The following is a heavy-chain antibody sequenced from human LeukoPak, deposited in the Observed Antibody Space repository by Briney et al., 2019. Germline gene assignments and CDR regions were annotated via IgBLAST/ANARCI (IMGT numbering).Heavy chain of an antibody. V-gene: IGHV3-7*01. D-gene: IGHD3-22*01. Sequence: GGSLRLSCAPSGVRLCNYCTSWVCPAPGRGLEWVATIKQDGDEKYYVDSVKGRLPISRDNAKNTVYLEMKSLRADHTGLYHCATSYFDSSIHAIDVWGEGTMVTVSS. J-gene: IGHJ3*01. CDR3: ATSYFDSSIHAIDV. CDR2: IKQDGDEK. CDR1: GVRLCNYC.